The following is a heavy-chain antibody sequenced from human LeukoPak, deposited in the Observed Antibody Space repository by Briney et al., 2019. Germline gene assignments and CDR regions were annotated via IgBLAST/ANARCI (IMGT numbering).Heavy chain of an antibody. D-gene: IGHD3-3*01. Sequence: SETLSLTCGVSGYSISSGYYWGWIRQPPGKGLEWIGSIYHAGSTYYNPSLTSRVTLSVDTSSNQISVQLSSVAAAETAVYYCATFLYDFWIGNPRPATFWGQGTLVTVSS. CDR2: IYHAGST. V-gene: IGHV4-38-2*01. CDR1: GYSISSGYY. CDR3: ATFLYDFWIGNPRPATF. J-gene: IGHJ4*02.